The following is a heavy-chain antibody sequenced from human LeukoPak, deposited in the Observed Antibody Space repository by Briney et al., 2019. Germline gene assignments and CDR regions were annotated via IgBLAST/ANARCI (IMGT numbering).Heavy chain of an antibody. CDR1: GFTFSSYS. J-gene: IGHJ4*02. CDR2: ISSSSSYI. D-gene: IGHD3-22*01. Sequence: GGSLRLSCAASGFTFSSYSMNWVRQAPGKGLEWVSSISSSSSYIYYADSVKGRFTISRDNAKNSLYLQMNSLRAEDTAVYYCARDPNYSSGYMYYFDYWGQGTLVTVSS. V-gene: IGHV3-21*01. CDR3: ARDPNYSSGYMYYFDY.